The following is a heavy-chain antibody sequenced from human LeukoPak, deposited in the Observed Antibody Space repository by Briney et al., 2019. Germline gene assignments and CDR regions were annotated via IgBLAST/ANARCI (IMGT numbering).Heavy chain of an antibody. CDR3: ARAAQCSSGGQKEDY. J-gene: IGHJ4*02. CDR2: SNPNSGGT. Sequence: ASVKVSCKASGYTFTGYYIHWVRQAPGQGLEWMGRVRQAPGQGLYGMGRSNPNSGGTNYAQKFQGRVTMTRDTSISTAYMELSSLRSDDTAVYYCARAAQCSSGGQKEDYWGQGTLVTVSS. V-gene: IGHV1-2*06. CDR1: GYTFTGYY. D-gene: IGHD6-19*01.